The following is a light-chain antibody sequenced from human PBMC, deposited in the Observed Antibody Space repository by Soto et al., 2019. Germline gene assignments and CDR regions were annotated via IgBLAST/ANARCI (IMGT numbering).Light chain of an antibody. CDR1: QSLLHSNGYNY. Sequence: DIVMTQSPLSLSVTPGEPASISCRSSQSLLHSNGYNYLDWYLQKPGQSPQLLIYLGSNRASGVPDRFRGSGSGTDFTLKISRVEAEDVGVYYCMQALQTPKTFGQGTKVEIK. CDR3: MQALQTPKT. V-gene: IGKV2-28*01. CDR2: LGS. J-gene: IGKJ1*01.